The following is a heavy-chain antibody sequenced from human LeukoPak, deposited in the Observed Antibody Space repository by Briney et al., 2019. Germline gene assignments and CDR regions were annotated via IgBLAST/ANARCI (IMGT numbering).Heavy chain of an antibody. Sequence: PSGTLSLTCTVSGSSISSYYWSWIRQPPGKGLEWIGYIYYSGSINYNPSLKSRVTISVDTSKNQFSLKLSSVTAADTAVYYCARESSSGWVHAFDYWGQGTLVTVSS. CDR3: ARESSSGWVHAFDY. J-gene: IGHJ4*02. CDR1: GSSISSYY. V-gene: IGHV4-59*01. CDR2: IYYSGSI. D-gene: IGHD6-19*01.